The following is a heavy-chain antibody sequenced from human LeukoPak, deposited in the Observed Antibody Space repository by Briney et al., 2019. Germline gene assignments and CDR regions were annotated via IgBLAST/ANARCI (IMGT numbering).Heavy chain of an antibody. V-gene: IGHV1-2*02. J-gene: IGHJ4*02. CDR2: INPNTGDT. D-gene: IGHD3-10*01. Sequence: ASVKVSCKASGYTFTGYYMHWVRKTPGQGLEWMGWINPNTGDTNYGRKCQGRVTMTMDTSINTAYMELRSLGSDDTAVYYCARSRRVGNGEYPDYWGQGTLVTVSS. CDR1: GYTFTGYY. CDR3: ARSRRVGNGEYPDY.